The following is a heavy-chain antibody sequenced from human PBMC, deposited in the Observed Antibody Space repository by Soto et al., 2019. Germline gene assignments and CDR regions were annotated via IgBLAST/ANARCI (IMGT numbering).Heavy chain of an antibody. CDR2: IYYSGST. CDR1: GGSISSGDYY. D-gene: IGHD2-2*01. Sequence: SETLSLTCTVSGGSISSGDYYWSWIRQPPGKGLEWIGYIYYSGSTYYNQSLRSRVTISVYTSKNQFSLKLSSVTAADTAVYYCSRDLQDIVLVPASPFPGMDVWGQGTTVTVSS. V-gene: IGHV4-30-4*01. CDR3: SRDLQDIVLVPASPFPGMDV. J-gene: IGHJ6*02.